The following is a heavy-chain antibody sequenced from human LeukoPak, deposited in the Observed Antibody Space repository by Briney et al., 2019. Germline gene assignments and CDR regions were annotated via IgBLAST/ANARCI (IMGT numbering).Heavy chain of an antibody. Sequence: ASVKVSCKASGYTFTSYGISWVRQAPGQGLEWMGWISAYNGNTNYAQKLQGRVTMTTDTSTSTAYMELSRLRSDDTAVYYCASGSSGNWFDPWGQGTLVTVSS. J-gene: IGHJ5*02. D-gene: IGHD6-19*01. CDR3: ASGSSGNWFDP. V-gene: IGHV1-18*01. CDR2: ISAYNGNT. CDR1: GYTFTSYG.